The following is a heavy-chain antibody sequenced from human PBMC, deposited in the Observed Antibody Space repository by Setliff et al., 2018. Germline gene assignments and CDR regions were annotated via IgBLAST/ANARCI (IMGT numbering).Heavy chain of an antibody. CDR3: VRDWASGDDH. Sequence: PGGSLRLSCVASGFTFSNYAMAWVRQAPGKGLEWVANIKQDGSERHYVDSVKGRFTISRDNAKNSLFLQMNILEVEDTAVYYCVRDWASGDDHWGRGTLVTVSS. D-gene: IGHD3-10*01. CDR2: IKQDGSER. CDR1: GFTFSNYA. V-gene: IGHV3-7*01. J-gene: IGHJ4*02.